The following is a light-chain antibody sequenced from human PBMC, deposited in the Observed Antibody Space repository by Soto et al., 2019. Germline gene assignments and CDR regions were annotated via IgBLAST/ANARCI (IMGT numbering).Light chain of an antibody. Sequence: EIVMTQSPATLSVSPGERATLSCRASQSVSSNLAWYQQKPGQAPRLLIYGASTRATGIPARFSGSGSGTEFTLTISSLQSEDFAVYYCQQYSNWPPSTFGGGTKVEIK. V-gene: IGKV3-15*01. J-gene: IGKJ4*01. CDR3: QQYSNWPPST. CDR1: QSVSSN. CDR2: GAS.